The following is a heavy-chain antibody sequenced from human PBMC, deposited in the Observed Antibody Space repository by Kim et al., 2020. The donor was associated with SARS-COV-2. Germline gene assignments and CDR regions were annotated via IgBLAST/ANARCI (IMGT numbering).Heavy chain of an antibody. D-gene: IGHD3-3*01. CDR2: INTNTGNP. J-gene: IGHJ5*02. Sequence: ASVKVSCKASGYTFTSYAMNWVRQAPGQGLEWMGWINTNTGNPTYAQGFTGRFVFSLDTSVSTAYLQISSLKAEDTAVYYCARGVLTYTYYDFWSAQPRGNWFDPWGQGTLVTVSS. V-gene: IGHV7-4-1*02. CDR3: ARGVLTYTYYDFWSAQPRGNWFDP. CDR1: GYTFTSYA.